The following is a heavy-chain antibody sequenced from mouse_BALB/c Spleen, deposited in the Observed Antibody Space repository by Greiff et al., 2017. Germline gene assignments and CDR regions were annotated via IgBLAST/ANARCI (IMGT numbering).Heavy chain of an antibody. Sequence: EVMLVESGAELVKPGASVKLSCTASGFNIKDTYMHWVKQRPEQGLEWIGRIDPANGNTKYDPKFQGKATITADTSSNTAYLQLSSLTSEDTAVYYCASGDYGSSFDYWGQGTTLTVSS. D-gene: IGHD1-1*01. CDR3: ASGDYGSSFDY. J-gene: IGHJ2*01. V-gene: IGHV14-3*02. CDR2: IDPANGNT. CDR1: GFNIKDTY.